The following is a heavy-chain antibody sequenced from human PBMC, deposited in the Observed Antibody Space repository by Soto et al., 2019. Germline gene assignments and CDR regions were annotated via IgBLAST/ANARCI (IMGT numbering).Heavy chain of an antibody. J-gene: IGHJ6*02. Sequence: QVQLVESGGGVVQPGRSLRLSCAASGFVFSSYGMHWVRQAPGKGLEWVAVIWYDGTIKYYADSVKGRFTISRDNSKNRMSLHVNSLRVEDTAVYYCARDRVAALLWFGELDGMDVWGQGTTVTVSS. CDR2: IWYDGTIK. D-gene: IGHD3-10*01. CDR1: GFVFSSYG. V-gene: IGHV3-33*01. CDR3: ARDRVAALLWFGELDGMDV.